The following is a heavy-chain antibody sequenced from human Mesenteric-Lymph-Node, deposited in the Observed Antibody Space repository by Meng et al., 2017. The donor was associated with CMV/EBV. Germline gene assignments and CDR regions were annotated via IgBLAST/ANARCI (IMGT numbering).Heavy chain of an antibody. CDR1: GFTFSSYG. D-gene: IGHD1-26*01. V-gene: IGHV3-30*19. J-gene: IGHJ5*02. CDR2: ISYDGSNK. Sequence: GESLKISCAASGFTFSSYGMHWVRQAPGKGLEWVAVISYDGSNKYYADSVKGRFTISRDNSKNTLYLQMNSLRAEDTAVYYCARGEGFDPWGQGTLVTVSS. CDR3: ARGEGFDP.